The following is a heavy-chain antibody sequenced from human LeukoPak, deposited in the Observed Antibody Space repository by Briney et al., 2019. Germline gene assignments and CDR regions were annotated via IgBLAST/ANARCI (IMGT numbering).Heavy chain of an antibody. V-gene: IGHV1-69*04. CDR3: ARAAKIVVVPAAGGSWFDP. J-gene: IGHJ5*02. Sequence: SVKVSCKASGGTSSSYAISWVRQAPGQGLEWMGRIIPILGIANYAQKFQGRVTITADKSTSTAYMELSSLRSEDTAVYYCARAAKIVVVPAAGGSWFDPWGQGTLVTVSS. D-gene: IGHD2-2*01. CDR1: GGTSSSYA. CDR2: IIPILGIA.